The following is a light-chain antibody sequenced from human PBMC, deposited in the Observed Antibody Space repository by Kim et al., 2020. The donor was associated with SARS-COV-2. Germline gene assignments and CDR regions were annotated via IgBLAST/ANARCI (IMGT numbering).Light chain of an antibody. CDR1: SSDVGGHKY. Sequence: QSALTQPRSVSGPPGQSVTISCTGTSSDVGGHKYVSWYQQYADKAPKLMIYEVTKRPSGVPDRFSGSKSGDTASLTISGLQAEDEADYYCCSYAGTWVFGGGTQLTVL. CDR3: CSYAGTWV. V-gene: IGLV2-11*01. J-gene: IGLJ3*02. CDR2: EVT.